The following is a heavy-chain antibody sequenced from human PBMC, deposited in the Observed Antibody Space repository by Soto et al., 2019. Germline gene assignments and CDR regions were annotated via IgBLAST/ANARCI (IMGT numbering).Heavy chain of an antibody. CDR3: AHSDDYGGNMRSEYFQH. CDR2: IYWDDDK. CDR1: GFSLSTSGVG. V-gene: IGHV2-5*02. Sequence: QITLKESGPTLVKPTQTLTLTCTFSGFSLSTSGVGVGWLRQPPGTALAWLALIYWDDDKRYSPSLKSRLTLTKDTSKNQVGHTMTNMDPVDTATYYCAHSDDYGGNMRSEYFQHWGQGTLVTVSS. D-gene: IGHD4-17*01. J-gene: IGHJ1*01.